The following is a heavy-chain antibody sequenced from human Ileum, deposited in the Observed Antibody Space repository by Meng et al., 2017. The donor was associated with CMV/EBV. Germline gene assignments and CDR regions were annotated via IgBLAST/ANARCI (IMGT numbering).Heavy chain of an antibody. D-gene: IGHD5-18*01. CDR3: AKDPGNPDTLDY. V-gene: IGHV3-30*02. Sequence: QGQVVESGGGVVHPGGSLRLSCAVSGLTFSAYGSHWVRQAPGKGLEWVAHIRYDGSNEYYADSVKGRFTIARDDSKNTLYLQMNSLTTEDTAIYYCAKDPGNPDTLDYWGQGTLVTVSS. CDR2: IRYDGSNE. CDR1: GLTFSAYG. J-gene: IGHJ4*02.